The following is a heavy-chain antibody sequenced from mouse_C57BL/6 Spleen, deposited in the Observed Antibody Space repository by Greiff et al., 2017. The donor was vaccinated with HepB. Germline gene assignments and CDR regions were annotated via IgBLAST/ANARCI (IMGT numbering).Heavy chain of an antibody. Sequence: EVQVVESGRDLVKPGGSLKLSCAASGFTFRSYGMSWVRQTPDKRLEWVATISSGGSYTYYPDSVKGRFTISRDNAKNTLYLQMSSLTSEDTAMYYCARHRSDYDDDGLADWGQGTLVTVSA. D-gene: IGHD2-4*01. CDR1: GFTFRSYG. V-gene: IGHV5-6*01. CDR2: ISSGGSYT. J-gene: IGHJ3*01. CDR3: ARHRSDYDDDGLAD.